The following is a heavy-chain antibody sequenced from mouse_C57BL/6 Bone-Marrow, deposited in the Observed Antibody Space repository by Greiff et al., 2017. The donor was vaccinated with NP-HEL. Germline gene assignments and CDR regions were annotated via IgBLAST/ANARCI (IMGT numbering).Heavy chain of an antibody. V-gene: IGHV1-64*01. J-gene: IGHJ4*01. D-gene: IGHD1-1*01. CDR3: ARRCDSSFYDMDY. CDR2: IHPNSGST. Sequence: QVQLQQPGAELVKPGASVKLSCKASGYTFTSYWMHWVKQRPGQGLEWIGMIHPNSGSTNYNEKFKSKATLTVDKSSSTAYMQLSSLTSEDSAVYYCARRCDSSFYDMDYWGQGTSVTVSS. CDR1: GYTFTSYW.